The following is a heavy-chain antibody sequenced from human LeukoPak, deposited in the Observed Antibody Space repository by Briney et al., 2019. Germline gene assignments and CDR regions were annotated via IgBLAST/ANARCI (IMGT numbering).Heavy chain of an antibody. CDR3: ARRGRQLALRWFDP. CDR2: IYYSGST. Sequence: SETLSLTCTVSGGSISSSSYYWGWIRQPPGKGLEWIGSIYYSGSTYYNPSLKSRVTISVDTSKNQFSLKLSSVTAADTAVYYCARRGRQLALRWFDPWGQGTLVTISS. J-gene: IGHJ5*02. D-gene: IGHD6-13*01. CDR1: GGSISSSSYY. V-gene: IGHV4-39*07.